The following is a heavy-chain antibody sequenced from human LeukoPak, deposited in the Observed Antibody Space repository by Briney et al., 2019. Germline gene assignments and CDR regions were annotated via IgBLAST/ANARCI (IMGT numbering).Heavy chain of an antibody. CDR1: GGSISSYY. V-gene: IGHV4-59*01. D-gene: IGHD3-22*01. CDR3: ARDYRGYYDSSDAFDI. Sequence: SETLSLTCTVSGGSISSYYWIWIRQPPGKGLEWIGYIYYSGSTNYNPSLKSRVTISVDTSKNQFSLKLSSVTAADTAVYYCARDYRGYYDSSDAFDIWGQGTMVTVSS. CDR2: IYYSGST. J-gene: IGHJ3*02.